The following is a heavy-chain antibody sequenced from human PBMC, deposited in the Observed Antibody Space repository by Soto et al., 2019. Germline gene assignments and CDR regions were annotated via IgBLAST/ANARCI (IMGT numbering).Heavy chain of an antibody. D-gene: IGHD6-13*01. CDR1: GYTFTSYG. V-gene: IGHV1-18*01. CDR3: ARDSGQEWLGNFDYWGQGTLVTVSSGKPRSWGVPETLLCSSWYVIRGWFDP. J-gene: IGHJ5*02. CDR2: ISAYNGNT. Sequence: ASVKVSCKASGYTFTSYGISWVRQAPGQGLEWMGWISAYNGNTNYAQKLQGRVTMTTDTSTSTAYMELRSLRSDDTAVYYCARDSGQEWLGNFDYWGQGTLVTVSSGKPRSWGVPETLLCSSWYVIRGWFDPWGQGTLVTVSS.